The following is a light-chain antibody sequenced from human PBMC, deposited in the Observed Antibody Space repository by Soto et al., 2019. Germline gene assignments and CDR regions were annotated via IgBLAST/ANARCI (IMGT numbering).Light chain of an antibody. CDR1: QSVGSS. CDR2: GAT. V-gene: IGKV3-15*01. CDR3: LQYSNGPRT. Sequence: ETVMTQSPATLSVSPGEGATLSCRASQSVGSSLAWYQHKPGQAPRPLIYGATTRATGIPARFSGSGYGAEFTLTINSLQSEDFALYYCLQYSNGPRTFGQGTKVDIK. J-gene: IGKJ1*01.